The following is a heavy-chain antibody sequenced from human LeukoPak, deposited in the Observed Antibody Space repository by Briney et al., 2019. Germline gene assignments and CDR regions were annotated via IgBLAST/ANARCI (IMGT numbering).Heavy chain of an antibody. CDR1: GHTFTSYD. CDR3: ARDSSYCGGDCYQEQLFDY. J-gene: IGHJ4*02. V-gene: IGHV1-18*01. Sequence: ASVKVSCKASGHTFTSYDISWVRQAPGQGLEWMGWISAYNGNTNYAQKLQGRVTMTTDTSTSTAYMELRSLRSDDTAVYYCARDSSYCGGDCYQEQLFDYWGQGTLVTVSS. D-gene: IGHD2-21*02. CDR2: ISAYNGNT.